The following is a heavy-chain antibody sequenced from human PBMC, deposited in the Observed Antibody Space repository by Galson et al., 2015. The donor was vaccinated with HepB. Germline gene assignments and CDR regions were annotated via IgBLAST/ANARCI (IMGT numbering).Heavy chain of an antibody. CDR1: GYTFTNYA. D-gene: IGHD3-22*01. Sequence: SVKVSCKASGYTFTNYAMNWVRQAPGQGLEWMGGIIPIFGTANYAQKFQGRVTITADESASTAYMELSSLRSEDTAVYYCARGPYDSSGYFYWGQGTLVTVSS. CDR2: IIPIFGTA. CDR3: ARGPYDSSGYFY. V-gene: IGHV1-69*13. J-gene: IGHJ4*02.